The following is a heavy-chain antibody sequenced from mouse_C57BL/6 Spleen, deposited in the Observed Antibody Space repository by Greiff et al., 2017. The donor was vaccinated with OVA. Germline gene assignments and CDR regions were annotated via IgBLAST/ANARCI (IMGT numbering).Heavy chain of an antibody. D-gene: IGHD3-2*02. J-gene: IGHJ1*03. CDR1: GYTFTDYE. V-gene: IGHV1-15*01. Sequence: VQLQQSGAELVRPGASVTLSCKASGYTFTDYEMHWVKQTPVHGLEWIGAIDPETGGTAYNQKFKGKAILTADKSSSTAYMELRSLTSEDSAVYYCTRDSSGPYWYFDVWGTGTTVTVSA. CDR2: IDPETGGT. CDR3: TRDSSGPYWYFDV.